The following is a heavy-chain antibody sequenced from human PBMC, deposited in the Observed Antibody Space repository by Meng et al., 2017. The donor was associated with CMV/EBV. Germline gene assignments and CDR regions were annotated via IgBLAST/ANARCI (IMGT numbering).Heavy chain of an antibody. CDR1: GYNFPYYW. CDR2: LYPGDFDT. Sequence: GESLKISCQGSGYNFPYYWIGWVRQVPGKGPEYMGMLYPGDFDTRYVPSFQGQVTISIDKSIHTAYLQWSSLKASDTATYYCVRRKGANPNSFDGGGEELLDHWGQGTQVTVSS. CDR3: VRRKGANPNSFDGGGEELLDH. D-gene: IGHD5/OR15-5a*01. V-gene: IGHV5-51*01. J-gene: IGHJ4*01.